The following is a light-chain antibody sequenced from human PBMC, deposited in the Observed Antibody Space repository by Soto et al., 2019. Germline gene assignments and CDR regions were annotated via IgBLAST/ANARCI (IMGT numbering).Light chain of an antibody. V-gene: IGKV2-28*01. CDR2: TLS. CDR3: QQTYTTPIT. Sequence: DIVMTQSPLSLPVTPGEPSSISCRSSQSLLHINGYNYLDWYLQKPGQSPQLLIYTLSSRASGVPPRFSGSGSGTDFTLTISSLQPEDFATYYCQQTYTTPITFGQGTRLEIK. J-gene: IGKJ5*01. CDR1: QSLLHINGYNY.